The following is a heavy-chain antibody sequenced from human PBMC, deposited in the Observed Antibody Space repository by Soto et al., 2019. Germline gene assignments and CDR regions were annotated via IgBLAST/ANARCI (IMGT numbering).Heavy chain of an antibody. D-gene: IGHD3-10*01. CDR1: GYAFINFW. J-gene: IGHJ4*02. V-gene: IGHV5-51*01. CDR3: ARPGGSGTYYKFDY. CDR2: IYPTNSET. Sequence: PGESLKISCKGSGYAFINFWIGWVRQMPGKGLEWIGIIYPTNSETRYSPSFQGQVTMSVDKSTATAHLQWSSLKASDTGIYYCARPGGSGTYYKFDYWGQGTPVTVSS.